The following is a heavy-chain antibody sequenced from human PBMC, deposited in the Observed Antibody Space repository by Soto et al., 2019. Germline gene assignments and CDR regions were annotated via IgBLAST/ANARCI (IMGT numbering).Heavy chain of an antibody. J-gene: IGHJ5*02. V-gene: IGHV1-69*13. CDR2: IIPFFDTA. Sequence: SVKVSCKASGGTFSSHAFSWVRQAPGQGLEWMGDIIPFFDTADYAQKFQGRVTITADESTSTAYMELSSLRSEDTAVYYCARWRRYGSGSYYWFNYFDPWGQGTPVTVSS. CDR1: GGTFSSHA. D-gene: IGHD3-10*01. CDR3: ARWRRYGSGSYYWFNYFDP.